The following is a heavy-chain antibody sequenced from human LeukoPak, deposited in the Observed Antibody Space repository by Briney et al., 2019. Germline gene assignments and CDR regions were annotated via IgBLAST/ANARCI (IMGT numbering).Heavy chain of an antibody. CDR3: ARHEADSSGYPMHFQH. CDR2: IYPGDSDT. Sequence: GESLKISCKGSGYSFISYWIGWVRQMPGKGLEWMGIIYPGDSDTRYSPSFQGQVTISADKSISTAYLQWSSLKASDTAMYHCARHEADSSGYPMHFQHWGQGTLVTVSS. D-gene: IGHD3-22*01. CDR1: GYSFISYW. J-gene: IGHJ1*01. V-gene: IGHV5-51*01.